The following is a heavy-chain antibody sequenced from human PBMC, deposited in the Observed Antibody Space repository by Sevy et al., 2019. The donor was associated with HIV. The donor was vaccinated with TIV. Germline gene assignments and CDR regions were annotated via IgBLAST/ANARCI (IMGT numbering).Heavy chain of an antibody. CDR1: GFTFSSYS. V-gene: IGHV3-48*02. Sequence: GGSLRLSCAASGFTFSSYSMNWVRQAPGKGLEWVSYISSSSSTIYYADSVKGRFTISRDNAKNSLYLQMNSLIDEDTAVYYCAREGLRYYYDSSGYYPSQPNDAFDIWGQGTMVTVSS. CDR3: AREGLRYYYDSSGYYPSQPNDAFDI. D-gene: IGHD3-22*01. CDR2: ISSSSSTI. J-gene: IGHJ3*02.